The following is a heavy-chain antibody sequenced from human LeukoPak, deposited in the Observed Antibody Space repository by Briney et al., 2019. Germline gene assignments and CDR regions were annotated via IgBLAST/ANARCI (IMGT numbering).Heavy chain of an antibody. CDR1: GYTFTSYG. V-gene: IGHV1-18*01. Sequence: ASVKVSCKASGYTFTSYGISWVRQAPGQGLEWMGWISAYNGNTNYAQKLQGRVTMTTDTSTSTAYMELRSLRSDDTAVYYCATQSPTTVTSLDAFDIWGQGTMVTVSS. CDR3: ATQSPTTVTSLDAFDI. D-gene: IGHD4-17*01. J-gene: IGHJ3*02. CDR2: ISAYNGNT.